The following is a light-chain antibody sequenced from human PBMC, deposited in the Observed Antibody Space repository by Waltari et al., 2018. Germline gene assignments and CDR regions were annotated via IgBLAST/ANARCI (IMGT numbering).Light chain of an antibody. CDR2: YDN. J-gene: IGLJ3*02. Sequence: QSVLTQPPSVSEAPRQWVTISCSGRNSNIGNNAVHWYQKLPGKAPKLLIYYDNLLSPGVSDRFSGSKSDTSASLAISGLQSEDEADYYCEAWDDTLNGVVFGGGTKLTVL. CDR1: NSNIGNNA. CDR3: EAWDDTLNGVV. V-gene: IGLV1-36*01.